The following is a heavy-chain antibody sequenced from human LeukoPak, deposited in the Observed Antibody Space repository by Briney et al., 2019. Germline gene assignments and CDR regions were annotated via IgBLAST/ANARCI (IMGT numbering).Heavy chain of an antibody. CDR3: ARGGVNGYYYFDY. CDR1: GGSISSGDYY. CDR2: IYYSGST. Sequence: SQTLSLTCTVSGGSISSGDYYWSWIRQLPGKGLEWIGYIYYSGSTYYNPSLKSRVTISVDTSKNQFSLKLSSVTAADTAVYYCARGGVNGYYYFDYWGQGTLVTVSS. D-gene: IGHD5-24*01. J-gene: IGHJ4*02. V-gene: IGHV4-30-4*01.